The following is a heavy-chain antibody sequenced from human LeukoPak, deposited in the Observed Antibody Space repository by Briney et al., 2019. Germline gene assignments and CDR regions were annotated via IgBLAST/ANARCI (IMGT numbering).Heavy chain of an antibody. J-gene: IGHJ4*02. D-gene: IGHD4-17*01. CDR2: ISGSGGST. CDR3: AKGRGTTVTAAANY. CDR1: GFIFSTYV. V-gene: IGHV3-23*01. Sequence: GGSLRLSCAASGFIFSTYVMSWVRQAPGKGLEWVSTISGSGGSTHYADSVKGRFTISRDNSKNTVYLQMNSLRAEDTAVYYCAKGRGTTVTAAANYWGQGTLVTVSS.